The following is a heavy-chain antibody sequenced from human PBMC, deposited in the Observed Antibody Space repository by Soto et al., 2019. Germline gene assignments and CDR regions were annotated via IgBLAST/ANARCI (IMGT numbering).Heavy chain of an antibody. J-gene: IGHJ4*02. V-gene: IGHV4-59*08. CDR2: IYYSGST. CDR1: GGSISSYY. D-gene: IGHD3-9*01. Sequence: SETLSLTCTVSGGSISSYYWSWIRQPPGKGLEWIGYIYYSGSTNYNPSLKSRVTISVDTSKNQFSLKLSSVTAADTAVYYCASGYYDILTGYRKIDYWGQGTLVTVSS. CDR3: ASGYYDILTGYRKIDY.